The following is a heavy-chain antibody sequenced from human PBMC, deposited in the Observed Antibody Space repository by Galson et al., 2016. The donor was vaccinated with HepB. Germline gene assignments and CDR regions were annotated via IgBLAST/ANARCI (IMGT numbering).Heavy chain of an antibody. CDR2: AYHTGST. Sequence: SLTCTVPSGYITTHYWSWIRQPPGKGLEWIGYAYHTGSTNYNPSLKSRVSTSLDTSKNQFSLKLSSVTPADTAVYYCARQMSGSYYKNWHFDLWGRGTLVTVSS. J-gene: IGHJ2*01. V-gene: IGHV4-59*11. D-gene: IGHD3-10*01. CDR1: SGYITTHY. CDR3: ARQMSGSYYKNWHFDL.